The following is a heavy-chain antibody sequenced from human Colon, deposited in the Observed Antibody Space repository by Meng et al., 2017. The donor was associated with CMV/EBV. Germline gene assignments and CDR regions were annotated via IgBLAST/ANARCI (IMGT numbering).Heavy chain of an antibody. CDR1: GFTFSAYG. Sequence: GESLKISCAASGFTFSAYGMHWVRQAPGKGPEWVSYIQTDGRFQFYLNSVKGRFTISRDNSKSTLYLQMNGVRAEDTGIYYCAKDAGSILWGLKDWGQGTLVTVSS. CDR3: AKDAGSILWGLKD. V-gene: IGHV3-30*02. D-gene: IGHD2-21*01. CDR2: IQTDGRFQ. J-gene: IGHJ1*01.